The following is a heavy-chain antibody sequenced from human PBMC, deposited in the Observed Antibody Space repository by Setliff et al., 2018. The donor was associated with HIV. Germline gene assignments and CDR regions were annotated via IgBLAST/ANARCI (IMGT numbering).Heavy chain of an antibody. CDR1: HGAISSYY. D-gene: IGHD4-17*01. CDR3: ARLQLKVTTWYFDL. CDR2: IYYSRST. Sequence: KTSETLSLTCTVSHGAISSYYWSWIRQPPGKGLEWIGHIYYSRSTNYNPSLKSRVTISVDRPKNQFSLKVSSVTAADTAVYYCARLQLKVTTWYFDLWGRGTLVTVSS. V-gene: IGHV4-59*08. J-gene: IGHJ2*01.